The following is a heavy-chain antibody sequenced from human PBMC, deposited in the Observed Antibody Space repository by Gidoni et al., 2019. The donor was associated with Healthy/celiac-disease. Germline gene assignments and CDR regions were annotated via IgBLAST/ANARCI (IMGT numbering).Heavy chain of an antibody. D-gene: IGHD5-12*01. V-gene: IGHV3-21*01. CDR3: ARSKAGYGGYYYGMDV. CDR1: VFTFTSYS. Sequence: ELQLVESGGGLVKPGGSLRPYGVTSVFTFTSYSMNWVRQAPGMGPAWVSCMSSSSSYIYYADAVKGRFTISKENAKNSLYLQMNSLRTEDTAVYYCARSKAGYGGYYYGMDVWGQGTTVTVSS. J-gene: IGHJ6*02. CDR2: MSSSSSYI.